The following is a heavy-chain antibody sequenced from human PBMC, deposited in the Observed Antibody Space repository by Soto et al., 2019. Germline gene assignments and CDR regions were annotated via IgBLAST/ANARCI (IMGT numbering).Heavy chain of an antibody. D-gene: IGHD2-2*01. CDR2: ISYDGSDK. V-gene: IGHV3-30*18. Sequence: GGSLRLSCAASGFTFNTFGIHFFCHSPFKWLEWVAVISYDGSDKYYSDSVRGRFTISRDNSMNTLYLQMNSLRTEDTAVYYCAKSPNFYCSSYHCYKYYFDYWGQGTLVTVSS. CDR1: GFTFNTFG. J-gene: IGHJ4*02. CDR3: AKSPNFYCSSYHCYKYYFDY.